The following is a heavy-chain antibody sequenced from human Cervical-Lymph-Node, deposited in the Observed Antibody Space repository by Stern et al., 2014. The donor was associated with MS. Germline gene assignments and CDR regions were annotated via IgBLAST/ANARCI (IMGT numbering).Heavy chain of an antibody. D-gene: IGHD4-17*01. CDR3: VRDNYGVDY. J-gene: IGHJ4*02. CDR1: GFAFSNYW. Sequence: EVQLVESGGGLVQPGGSLRLSCEASGFAFSNYWMQWVRQAPGKGLVWVSHITSDGRSTSYADSVKGRFTVSRDNAKNTLYLQMNSLRAEDTAVYYCVRDNYGVDYWGQGTLVTVSS. V-gene: IGHV3-74*01. CDR2: ITSDGRST.